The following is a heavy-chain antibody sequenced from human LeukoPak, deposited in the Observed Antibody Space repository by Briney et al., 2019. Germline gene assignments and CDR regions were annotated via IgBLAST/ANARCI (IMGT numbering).Heavy chain of an antibody. CDR3: ANNLYSDCSSTSCYMDFDY. CDR1: GFTFSSYA. CDR2: ISGSGGST. V-gene: IGHV3-23*01. J-gene: IGHJ4*02. Sequence: GGSLRLSCAASGFTFSSYAMSWVRQAPGKGLEWVSAISGSGGSTYYADSVKGRFTISRDNSKNTLYLQMNSLRAEDTAVYYCANNLYSDCSSTSCYMDFDYWGQGTLVTVSS. D-gene: IGHD2-2*02.